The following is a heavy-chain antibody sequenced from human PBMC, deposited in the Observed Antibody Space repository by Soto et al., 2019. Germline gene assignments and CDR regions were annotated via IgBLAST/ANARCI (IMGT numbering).Heavy chain of an antibody. Sequence: QVQLVESGGGVVQPGRSLRLSCAASGFTFSSYAMHWVRQAPGKGLEWVAVISYDGSNKYYADSVKGRFTISRDNSKNTLYLQMNSLRAEDKAVYYCARPYGDYLYYFDYWGQGTLVTVSS. V-gene: IGHV3-30-3*01. CDR1: GFTFSSYA. CDR2: ISYDGSNK. D-gene: IGHD4-17*01. J-gene: IGHJ4*02. CDR3: ARPYGDYLYYFDY.